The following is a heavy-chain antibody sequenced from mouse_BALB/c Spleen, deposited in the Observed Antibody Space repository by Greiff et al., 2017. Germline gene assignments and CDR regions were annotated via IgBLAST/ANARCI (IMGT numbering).Heavy chain of an antibody. D-gene: IGHD1-1*01. V-gene: IGHV1-9*01. Sequence: QVQLKQSGAELMKPGASVKISCKATGYTFSSYWIEWVKQRPGHGLEWIGEILPGSGRTNYNEKFKGKATFTADTSSNTAYMQLSSLTSEDSAVYYWARNVRYYFDYWGQGTTLTVSA. CDR2: ILPGSGRT. CDR3: ARNVRYYFDY. CDR1: GYTFSSYW. J-gene: IGHJ2*01.